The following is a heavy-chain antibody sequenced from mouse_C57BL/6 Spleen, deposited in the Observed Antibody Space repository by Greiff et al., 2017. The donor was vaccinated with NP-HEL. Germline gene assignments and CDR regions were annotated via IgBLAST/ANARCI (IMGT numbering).Heavy chain of an antibody. V-gene: IGHV1-18*01. J-gene: IGHJ1*03. D-gene: IGHD1-1*01. CDR2: INPNNGGT. CDR1: GYTFTDYN. CDR3: ERYYYGRSYDWYFDG. Sequence: EVQLQQSGPELVKPGASVKIPCKASGYTFTDYNMDWVKQSHGKSLEWIGDINPNNGGTIYNQKFKGKATLTVDKSSSTAYMELRSLTSEDTAVYYCERYYYGRSYDWYFDGWGTGTTVTVSS.